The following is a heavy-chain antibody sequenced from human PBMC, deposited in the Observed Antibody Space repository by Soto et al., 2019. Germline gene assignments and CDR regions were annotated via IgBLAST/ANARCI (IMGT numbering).Heavy chain of an antibody. J-gene: IGHJ4*02. V-gene: IGHV3-23*01. CDR2: IGRTNNT. Sequence: EVHLLESGGGLVQPGGSLRLSCAASGFTFSNSAMTWVRQALGKGPEWVSSIGRTNNTHYADSVKGRFAISRDNSQNTLYLQMHSMTAEDTDVYFCAKVDAYGYRNDHWGQGPLVTVSS. D-gene: IGHD6-13*01. CDR1: GFTFSNSA. CDR3: AKVDAYGYRNDH.